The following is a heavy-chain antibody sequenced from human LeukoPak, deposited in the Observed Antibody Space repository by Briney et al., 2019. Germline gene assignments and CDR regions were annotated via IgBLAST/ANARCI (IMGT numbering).Heavy chain of an antibody. CDR2: IYYSGST. CDR1: GGSISSYY. D-gene: IGHD5-18*01. J-gene: IGHJ4*02. CDR3: ARGRYTYGGAVGDYLDY. Sequence: SETLSLTCTVSGGSISSYYWSWIRQPPGKGLEWIGYIYYSGSTNYNPSLKSRVTISVDTSKNQCSLKLSSVTAADTAVYYCARGRYTYGGAVGDYLDYWGQGTLVTVSS. V-gene: IGHV4-59*01.